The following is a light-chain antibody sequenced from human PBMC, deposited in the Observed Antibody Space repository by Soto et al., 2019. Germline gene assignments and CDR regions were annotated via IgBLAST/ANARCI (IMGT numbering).Light chain of an antibody. CDR2: GAS. Sequence: EIVRTPSPATLSVSPGERATLSCRASQSVSSTLAWYQQKPGQAPRLLIYGASTRATGIPARFSGRGSGTDFTLTISSLQTEDVATYFCQKYFSTPRTVGRGTKGDIK. CDR1: QSVSST. J-gene: IGKJ1*01. V-gene: IGKV3-15*01. CDR3: QKYFSTPRT.